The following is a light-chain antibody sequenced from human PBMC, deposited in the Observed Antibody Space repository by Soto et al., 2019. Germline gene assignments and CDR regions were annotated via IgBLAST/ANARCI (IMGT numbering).Light chain of an antibody. CDR3: QQYGYSPIT. CDR2: AAS. V-gene: IGKV3-20*01. J-gene: IGKJ5*01. Sequence: EIVFTPAPGPLSLSPGERSTLSWRASQSVSSSHLAWYQHKPGQAPRLLIYAASSRATGSPDRFSGGGSGTDFTLTISRLEPEDFAVYYCQQYGYSPITFGQGTRLEIK. CDR1: QSVSSSH.